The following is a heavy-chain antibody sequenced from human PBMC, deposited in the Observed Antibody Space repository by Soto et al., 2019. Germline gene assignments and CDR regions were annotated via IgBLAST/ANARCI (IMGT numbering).Heavy chain of an antibody. CDR3: ARDQGYYDSSGYYYYFDY. V-gene: IGHV3-33*01. CDR1: GFTFSSYG. CDR2: IWYDGSNK. Sequence: QVQLVESGGGVVQPGRSLRLSCAASGFTFSSYGMHWVRQAPGKGLEWVAVIWYDGSNKYYADSVKGRFTISRDNSKNTLYLQMNSLRAEDTAVYYCARDQGYYDSSGYYYYFDYWGQGTLVTVSS. D-gene: IGHD3-22*01. J-gene: IGHJ4*02.